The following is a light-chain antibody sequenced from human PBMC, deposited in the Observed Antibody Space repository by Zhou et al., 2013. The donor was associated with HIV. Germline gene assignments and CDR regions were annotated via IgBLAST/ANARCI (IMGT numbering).Light chain of an antibody. J-gene: IGKJ5*01. CDR1: QGISNW. CDR3: QKYNSALIT. CDR2: AAS. V-gene: IGKV1-12*01. Sequence: DIQMTQSPSSVSPSIGDRVTITCRASQGISNWLAWYQQKPGRAPKLLIYAASTLQSGVPSRFNGSGSGTDFTLTISSLQPEDVATYYCQKYNSALITFGQGTRLEIK.